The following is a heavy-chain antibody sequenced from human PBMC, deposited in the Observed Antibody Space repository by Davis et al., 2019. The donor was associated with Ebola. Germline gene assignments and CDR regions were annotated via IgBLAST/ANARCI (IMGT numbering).Heavy chain of an antibody. Sequence: LRLSCAVSGGSISSGDNSWSWIRQPPGKGLEWIGYIYHSGSTFYNPSLKSRVTISVDRSKNQFSLKLSSVTAADTAVYYCAGYGDYFLGWGQGTLVTVSS. CDR3: AGYGDYFLG. V-gene: IGHV4-30-2*01. D-gene: IGHD4-17*01. CDR2: IYHSGST. CDR1: GGSISSGDNS. J-gene: IGHJ4*02.